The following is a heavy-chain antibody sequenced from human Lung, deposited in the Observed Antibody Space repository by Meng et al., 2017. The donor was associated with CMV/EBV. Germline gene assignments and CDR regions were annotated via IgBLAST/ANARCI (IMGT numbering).Heavy chain of an antibody. Sequence: QVQLQESGPGLVKPSETLSVTCTVSGGYIHNYYWGWIRQPPGKGLEWIGQIYFNGNTNYNPSLGSRVTISVDTSKSQFSLHLRSVTTEDTAVYFCARAGHFFDYGDFWGPGILVTVSS. D-gene: IGHD3-16*01. J-gene: IGHJ4*02. V-gene: IGHV4-59*01. CDR1: GGYIHNYY. CDR3: ARAGHFFDYGDF. CDR2: IYFNGNT.